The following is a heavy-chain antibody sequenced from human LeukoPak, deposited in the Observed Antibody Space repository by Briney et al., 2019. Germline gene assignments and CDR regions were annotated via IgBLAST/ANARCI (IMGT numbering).Heavy chain of an antibody. CDR2: LKSKPGGGTT. CDR3: TRGSSWSGFGFDY. Sequence: GGSLRLSRAASGFTFSDAWMSWVRQGPGKGLEWVGRLKSKPGGGTTDYAAPVKDRFTISRDDSKNTLYLQMNSLKTEDTAVYYCTRGSSWSGFGFDYWGQGTLVTVSS. J-gene: IGHJ4*02. CDR1: GFTFSDAW. D-gene: IGHD3-3*01. V-gene: IGHV3-15*01.